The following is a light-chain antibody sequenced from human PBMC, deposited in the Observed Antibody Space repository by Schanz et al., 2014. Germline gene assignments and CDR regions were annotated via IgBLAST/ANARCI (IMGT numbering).Light chain of an antibody. CDR3: CSYAGSSTYV. CDR2: EVS. CDR1: SNDIGGSSF. Sequence: QSVLTQPASVSGSPGQSITISCTGTSNDIGGSSFVSWLQQYPGKAPKLMIYEVSKRPSGVPDRFSGSKSGNTASLTVSGLQAEDEADYYCCSYAGSSTYVFGTGTKLTVL. V-gene: IGLV2-23*02. J-gene: IGLJ1*01.